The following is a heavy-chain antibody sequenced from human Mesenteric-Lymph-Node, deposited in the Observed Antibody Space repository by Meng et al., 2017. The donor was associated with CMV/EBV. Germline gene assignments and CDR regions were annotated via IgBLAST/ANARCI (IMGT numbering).Heavy chain of an antibody. D-gene: IGHD2-2*01. CDR1: GYSISSGYY. V-gene: IGHV4-38-2*02. CDR2: IYHSGST. Sequence: SETLSLTCTVSGYSISSGYYWGWIRQPPGKGLEWIGSIYHSGSTYYNPSLKSLVTISVDTSKDQFTLKLSSVTAADTAVYSCARAKFGTIVVVPGAAPFDYWGQGTLVTVSS. J-gene: IGHJ4*02. CDR3: ARAKFGTIVVVPGAAPFDY.